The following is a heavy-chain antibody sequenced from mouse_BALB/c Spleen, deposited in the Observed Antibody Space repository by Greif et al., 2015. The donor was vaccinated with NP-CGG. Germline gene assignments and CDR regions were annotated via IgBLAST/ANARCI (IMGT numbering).Heavy chain of an antibody. V-gene: IGHV5-6-4*01. CDR2: ISSGGSYT. Sequence: EVKLVESGGGLVKPGGSLKLSCAASGFTFSSYTMSWVRQTPERRLEWVATISSGGSYTYYPDSVKGRFTTSRDNAKNTLYLQMSSLESEDTAMYYCTRDGGNYPFDYWGQGTTLTVSS. CDR3: TRDGGNYPFDY. CDR1: GFTFSSYT. D-gene: IGHD1-1*02. J-gene: IGHJ2*01.